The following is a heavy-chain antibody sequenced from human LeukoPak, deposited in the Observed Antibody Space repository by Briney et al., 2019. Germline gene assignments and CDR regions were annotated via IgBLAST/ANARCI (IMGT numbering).Heavy chain of an antibody. J-gene: IGHJ4*02. D-gene: IGHD3-10*01. CDR2: INPNSGGT. V-gene: IGHV1-2*02. Sequence: ASVKVSCKASGYTFTHYYMHWVRQAPGQGLEWMGWINPNSGGTNHAQKFQGRVTMTRDTSISTAYMELSRLRSDDTAVYYCARDHGSGSYDYWGQGTLVTVSS. CDR1: GYTFTHYY. CDR3: ARDHGSGSYDY.